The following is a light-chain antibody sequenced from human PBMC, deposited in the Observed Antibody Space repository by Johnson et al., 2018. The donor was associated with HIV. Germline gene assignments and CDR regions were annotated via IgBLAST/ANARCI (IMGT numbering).Light chain of an antibody. CDR3: GTWDSSLSAEV. J-gene: IGLJ1*01. CDR1: NSNIGTYY. Sequence: QSVLTQPPSVSAAPGQKVTISCSGTNSNIGTYYVSWYQHLPGTAPKLLIYENNKRPSGIPDRFSGSKSGTSATLGITGLQTGDEADYYCGTWDSSLSAEVFGTGTKVTVL. V-gene: IGLV1-51*02. CDR2: ENN.